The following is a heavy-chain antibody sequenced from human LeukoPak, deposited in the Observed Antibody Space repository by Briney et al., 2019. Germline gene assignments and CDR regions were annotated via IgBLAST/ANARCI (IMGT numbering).Heavy chain of an antibody. CDR1: GYTFTDYY. V-gene: IGHV1-2*02. D-gene: IGHD2-2*01. CDR3: ARANFLYCSSSTCLFDY. J-gene: IGHJ4*02. CDR2: INPNDGDT. Sequence: ASVTVSFKGSGYTFTDYYMHWVRQAPGQGGEGMGWINPNDGDTNYAQKFQGRVTMTRDTSISTAHMEVSRLRSDDTAVYYCARANFLYCSSSTCLFDYWGQGTLVTVSS.